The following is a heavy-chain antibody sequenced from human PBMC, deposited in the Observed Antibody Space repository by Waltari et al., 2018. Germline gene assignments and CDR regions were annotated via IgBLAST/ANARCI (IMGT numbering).Heavy chain of an antibody. CDR2: INYSGGGT. D-gene: IGHD6-6*01. J-gene: IGHJ4*02. CDR3: AKREYGNTINY. CDR1: GFSFTSHA. V-gene: IGHV3-23*04. Sequence: EVQLVESGGGLVQPGGSLTLSCAASGFSFTSHAMSWVRQAPGKGLEWVSVINYSGGGTHYADSVKGRFTISRDNSKNTLYLQMNSLRAEDTAIYYCAKREYGNTINYWGQGTLVTVSS.